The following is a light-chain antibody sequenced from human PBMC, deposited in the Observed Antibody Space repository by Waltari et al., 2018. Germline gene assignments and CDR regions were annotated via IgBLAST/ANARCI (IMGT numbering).Light chain of an antibody. CDR3: QEYSTSSLS. J-gene: IGKJ4*01. Sequence: DIKMTQSPSLRPDFVGTGVPITCRAIQSISRWLAWYQQKPGQAPKMLIYKSSNLDSGCPSRFSGRGSGTEFTLTISSLQPDDFATYYCQEYSTSSLSFAGGTKVDI. V-gene: IGKV1-5*03. CDR1: QSISRW. CDR2: KSS.